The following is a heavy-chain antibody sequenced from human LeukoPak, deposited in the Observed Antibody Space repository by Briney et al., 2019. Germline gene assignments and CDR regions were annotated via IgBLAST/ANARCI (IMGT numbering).Heavy chain of an antibody. CDR1: GGSISTYY. Sequence: PWETLSLICIVSGGSISTYYSRWIRQPPGKGLEGLGYTHYSGSTNYNPSLTSRLTISIDTSKNQFSLKLSSVTAADTAVYYCARNPPEVYYYYYMDVWGKGTTVTVSS. J-gene: IGHJ6*03. CDR2: THYSGST. V-gene: IGHV4-59*08. CDR3: ARNPPEVYYYYYMDV.